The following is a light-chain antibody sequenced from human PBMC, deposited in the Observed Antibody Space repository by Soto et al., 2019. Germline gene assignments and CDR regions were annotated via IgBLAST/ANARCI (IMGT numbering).Light chain of an antibody. CDR2: GAS. J-gene: IGKJ5*01. Sequence: EIVMTQSPATLSVSPGERATLSCRASQSVSNNLAWYQQKPGQAPRLLIYGASTRATGIPARFSGSGSGTDFTLTITSLEPEDFAVYYCQQRRSWPPTITFGQGTRLDI. CDR1: QSVSNN. CDR3: QQRRSWPPTIT. V-gene: IGKV3-11*01.